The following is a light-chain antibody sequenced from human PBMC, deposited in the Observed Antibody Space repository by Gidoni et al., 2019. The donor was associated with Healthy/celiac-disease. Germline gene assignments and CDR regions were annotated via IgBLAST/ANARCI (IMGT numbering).Light chain of an antibody. Sequence: DIQMTQSPSSLSASVGDRVNITCQASQDISNYLNWYQKKPGKAPKLLIYDASNLETGVPSRFSGSGSGTDFPFTISSLQPEDIATYYCQQYDNLLCSFGQXTKLEIK. J-gene: IGKJ2*04. V-gene: IGKV1-33*01. CDR1: QDISNY. CDR2: DAS. CDR3: QQYDNLLCS.